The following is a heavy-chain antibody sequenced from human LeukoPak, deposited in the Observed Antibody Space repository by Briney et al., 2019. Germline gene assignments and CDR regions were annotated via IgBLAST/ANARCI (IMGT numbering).Heavy chain of an antibody. Sequence: PGGSLRLSCAASGFTFSSCAMSWVRQAPGKGLEWVSAISGSGGSTYYADSVKGRFTISRDNSKNTLYLQMNSLRAEDTAVYYCAKGLIPFSRDYDFWSGYYGGLDYWGQGTLVTVSS. CDR2: ISGSGGST. D-gene: IGHD3-3*01. CDR3: AKGLIPFSRDYDFWSGYYGGLDY. V-gene: IGHV3-23*01. J-gene: IGHJ4*02. CDR1: GFTFSSCA.